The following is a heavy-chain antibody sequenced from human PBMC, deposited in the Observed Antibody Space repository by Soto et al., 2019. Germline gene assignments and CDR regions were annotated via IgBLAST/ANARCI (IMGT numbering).Heavy chain of an antibody. CDR1: GGTFSSYA. Sequence: SVKVSCKASGGTFSSYAISWVRQAPGQGLEWMGGIIPIFGTANYAQKFQGRVTITADESTSTAYMELSSLRSEDTAVYYCARFSSYYDSSGYYFDYWGQGTLVTVSS. J-gene: IGHJ4*02. D-gene: IGHD3-22*01. V-gene: IGHV1-69*13. CDR2: IIPIFGTA. CDR3: ARFSSYYDSSGYYFDY.